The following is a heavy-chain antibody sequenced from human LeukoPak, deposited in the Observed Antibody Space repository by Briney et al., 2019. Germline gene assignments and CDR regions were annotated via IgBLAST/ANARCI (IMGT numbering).Heavy chain of an antibody. V-gene: IGHV4-34*01. CDR2: INHSGST. Sequence: SETLSLTCAVYGGSFSGYYWSWIRQPPGKGLEWIGEINHSGSTNYNPSLKSRVTISVDTSKNQFSLKLSSVTAADTAVYYCARRTPHYYNTSPFRYWGQGTLVTVSS. CDR1: GGSFSGYY. CDR3: ARRTPHYYNTSPFRY. D-gene: IGHD3-10*01. J-gene: IGHJ4*02.